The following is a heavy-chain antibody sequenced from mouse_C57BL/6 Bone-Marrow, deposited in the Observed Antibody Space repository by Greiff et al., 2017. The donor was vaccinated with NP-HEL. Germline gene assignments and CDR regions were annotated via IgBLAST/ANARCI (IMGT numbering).Heavy chain of an antibody. V-gene: IGHV3-6*01. Sequence: EVQRVESGPGLVKPSQSLSLTCSVTGYSITSGYYWNWIRQFPGNKLEWMGYISYDGSNNYNPSLKNRISITRDTSKNQFFLKLNSVTTEDTATYYCAPASSGYEAWFAYWGQGTLVTVSA. CDR3: APASSGYEAWFAY. J-gene: IGHJ3*01. CDR1: GYSITSGYY. D-gene: IGHD3-2*02. CDR2: ISYDGSN.